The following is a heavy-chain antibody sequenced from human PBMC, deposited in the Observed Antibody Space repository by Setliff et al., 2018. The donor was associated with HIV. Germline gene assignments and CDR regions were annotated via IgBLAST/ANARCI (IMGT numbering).Heavy chain of an antibody. V-gene: IGHV3-23*01. D-gene: IGHD3-9*01. Sequence: GGSLRLSCAASGFTISNYVINWVRQAPGKGLEWIPGISGSGVNSYYADSVKGRFTISRDNSKNTVYLQMNSLRAEDTAVYYCAKTSNTGYLFCSDYWGQGTLVTVSS. CDR2: ISGSGVNS. J-gene: IGHJ4*02. CDR3: AKTSNTGYLFCSDY. CDR1: GFTISNYV.